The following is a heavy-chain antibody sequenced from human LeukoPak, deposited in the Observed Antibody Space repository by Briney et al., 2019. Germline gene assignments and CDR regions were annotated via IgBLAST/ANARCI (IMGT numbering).Heavy chain of an antibody. Sequence: ASVKVSCKASGYTFTSYGISWVRQAPGQGLEWMGWINPNSGGTNYAQKFQGRVTMTRDTSISTAYMELSRLRSDDTAVYYCARDRAEVPAAILGWFDPWGQGTLVTVSS. V-gene: IGHV1-2*02. D-gene: IGHD2-2*02. CDR2: INPNSGGT. CDR1: GYTFTSYG. J-gene: IGHJ5*02. CDR3: ARDRAEVPAAILGWFDP.